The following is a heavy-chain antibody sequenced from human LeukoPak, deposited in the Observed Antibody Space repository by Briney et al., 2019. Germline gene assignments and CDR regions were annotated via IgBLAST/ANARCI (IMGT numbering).Heavy chain of an antibody. D-gene: IGHD3-10*01. V-gene: IGHV4-39*01. CDR3: GRRGGSGVMAFDI. Sequence: SETLSLTCTVSGGSISSSSYYWGWIRQPPGKGLEWIGSIYYSGSTYYNPSLKSRVTISVDTSKNQFSLKLSSVTAADTAVYYCGRRGGSGVMAFDIWGQGTMVTVSS. CDR1: GGSISSSSYY. J-gene: IGHJ3*02. CDR2: IYYSGST.